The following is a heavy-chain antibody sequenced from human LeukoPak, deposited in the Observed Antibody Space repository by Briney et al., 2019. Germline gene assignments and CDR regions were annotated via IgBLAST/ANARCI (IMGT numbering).Heavy chain of an antibody. D-gene: IGHD6-19*01. CDR3: ARGSNGYSSGWSDYYYGMDV. Sequence: SVKVSCKASGGTFSSYAISWVRQAPGQGLEWMGGIIPIFGTANYAQKFQGRVTITADESTSTAYMELSSLRSEDTAVYYCARGSNGYSSGWSDYYYGMDVWGQGTTVTVSS. J-gene: IGHJ6*02. V-gene: IGHV1-69*13. CDR1: GGTFSSYA. CDR2: IIPIFGTA.